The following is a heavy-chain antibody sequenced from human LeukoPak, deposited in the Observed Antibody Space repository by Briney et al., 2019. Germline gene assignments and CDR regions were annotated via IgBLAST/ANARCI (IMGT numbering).Heavy chain of an antibody. D-gene: IGHD2-21*01. CDR1: GFTVSSNY. V-gene: IGHV3-23*01. Sequence: GGSLRLSCAASGFTVSSNYMSWVRQAPGKGLEWVSTISGSGSSTYYADSVKGRFTISRDNSKNTLYLQMNSLRAEDTAVYYCASPQGLPWGGQGTLVTVSS. CDR3: ASPQGLPW. J-gene: IGHJ4*02. CDR2: ISGSGSST.